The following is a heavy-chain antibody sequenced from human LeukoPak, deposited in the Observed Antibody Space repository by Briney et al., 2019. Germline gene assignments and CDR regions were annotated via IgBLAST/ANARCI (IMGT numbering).Heavy chain of an antibody. CDR1: GGSFSGYY. CDR3: ARDLVVVPAVMGTRDAFDV. D-gene: IGHD2-2*01. CDR2: INHSGST. Sequence: SETLSLTCAVYGGSFSGYYWSWIRQPPGKGLEWIGEINHSGSTNYNPSLKSRVTMSVDTSKNQFSLKLSSVTAADTAIYYCARDLVVVPAVMGTRDAFDVWGQGTIVTVST. V-gene: IGHV4-34*01. J-gene: IGHJ3*01.